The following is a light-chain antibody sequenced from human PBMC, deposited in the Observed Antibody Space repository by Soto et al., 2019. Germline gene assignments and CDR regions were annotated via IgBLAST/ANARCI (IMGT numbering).Light chain of an antibody. J-gene: IGKJ4*01. Sequence: DIVMTQSPDSLAVSLGERATINCKSSQSVLYSSNNKNYLAWYQQKPGQPPKLLIYWASTRESGDPDRFSGSGSVTEFTLTIRSLQAADVAVYYCQQYYSTLHPFGGATKVEIK. CDR3: QQYYSTLHP. V-gene: IGKV4-1*01. CDR1: QSVLYSSNNKNY. CDR2: WAS.